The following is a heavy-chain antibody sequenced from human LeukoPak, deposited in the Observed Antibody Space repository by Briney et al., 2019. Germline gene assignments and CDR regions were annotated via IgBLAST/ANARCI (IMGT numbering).Heavy chain of an antibody. Sequence: GGSLRLSCAASGFTFSSYSMNWVRQAPGKGLEWVSSISSSSSYIYYADSVKGRFTISRDNSKNTLYLQMNSLRAEDTAVYYCARDLGRGGDCWGQGTLVTVSS. CDR1: GFTFSSYS. D-gene: IGHD2-15*01. J-gene: IGHJ4*02. V-gene: IGHV3-21*04. CDR2: ISSSSSYI. CDR3: ARDLGRGGDC.